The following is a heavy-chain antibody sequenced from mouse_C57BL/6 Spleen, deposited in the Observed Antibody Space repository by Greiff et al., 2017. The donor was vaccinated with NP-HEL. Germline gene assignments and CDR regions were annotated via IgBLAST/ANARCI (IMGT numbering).Heavy chain of an antibody. CDR1: GYTFTSYW. CDR3: ARFGLDKYYAMDY. Sequence: VQLQQPGAELVMPGASVKLSCKASGYTFTSYWMHWVKQRPGQGLEWIGEIDPSDSYTNYNQKFKGKSTLTVDKSSSTAYMQLSSLTSEDSAVYYCARFGLDKYYAMDYWGQGTSVTVSS. D-gene: IGHD6-2*01. CDR2: IDPSDSYT. V-gene: IGHV1-69*01. J-gene: IGHJ4*01.